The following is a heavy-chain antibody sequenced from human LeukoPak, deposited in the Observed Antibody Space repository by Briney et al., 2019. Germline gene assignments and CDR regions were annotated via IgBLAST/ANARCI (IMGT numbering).Heavy chain of an antibody. J-gene: IGHJ5*02. CDR2: IYWNDDK. Sequence: SGPTLVKPTQTLTLTCTFSGFSLSTSGVGVGWIRQPPGKALEWLALIYWNDDKRYSPSLKSRLTITKDTSKNRVVLTMTNMDPVDTATYYCAHLRPIWFGELSWFDPWGQGTLVTVSS. CDR1: GFSLSTSGVG. CDR3: AHLRPIWFGELSWFDP. D-gene: IGHD3-10*01. V-gene: IGHV2-5*01.